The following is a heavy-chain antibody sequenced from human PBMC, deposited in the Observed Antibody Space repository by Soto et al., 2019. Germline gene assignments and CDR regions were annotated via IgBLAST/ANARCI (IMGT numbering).Heavy chain of an antibody. J-gene: IGHJ4*02. Sequence: ASVKVSCKASGYTFTGYYIHWVRLAPGQGLEWMGWINPNSGGTNYAQKFQSWVTMTRDTSISTAYMELSRLRSDDTAVYYCARGGYSGYDPKYYFDYWGQGTLVTVSS. CDR2: INPNSGGT. CDR1: GYTFTGYY. D-gene: IGHD5-12*01. V-gene: IGHV1-2*04. CDR3: ARGGYSGYDPKYYFDY.